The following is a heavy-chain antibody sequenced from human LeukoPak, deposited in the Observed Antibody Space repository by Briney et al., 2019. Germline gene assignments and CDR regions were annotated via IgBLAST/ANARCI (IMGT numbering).Heavy chain of an antibody. CDR3: ASHRGTTYYMDV. V-gene: IGHV1-2*02. Sequence: ASVKVSCKASGYTFTSCGISWVRQAPGQGLEWMGWINPNSGGTNYSQKFQGRVTMTRDTSITTAYMELSRLTSDDTAVYYCASHRGTTYYMDVWGKGTTVTISS. D-gene: IGHD1-1*01. CDR2: INPNSGGT. CDR1: GYTFTSCG. J-gene: IGHJ6*03.